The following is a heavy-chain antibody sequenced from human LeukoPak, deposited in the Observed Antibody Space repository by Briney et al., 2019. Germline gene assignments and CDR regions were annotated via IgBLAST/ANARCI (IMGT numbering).Heavy chain of an antibody. CDR2: ISGSGGFT. CDR3: AELGITMIGGV. V-gene: IGHV3-23*01. Sequence: LGGSLRLSCAASGFTFSSYAMSWVRQAPGKGLEWVSGISGSGGFTYYADSVKGRFTISRDNAKNSLYLQMNSLRAEDTAVYYCAELGITMIGGVWGKGTTVTISS. D-gene: IGHD3-10*02. J-gene: IGHJ6*04. CDR1: GFTFSSYA.